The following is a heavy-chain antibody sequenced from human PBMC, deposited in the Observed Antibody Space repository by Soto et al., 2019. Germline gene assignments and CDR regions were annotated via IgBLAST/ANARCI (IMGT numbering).Heavy chain of an antibody. Sequence: EVQPVQSGGGLVQPGRTLRLSCEASGFTFDDYAMHWVRQAPGKGLEWVSGISWNGDTMVYADSVRGRFTISRDTSKNVLYLEMTSLRREDTGMYYCAKDSGRYDFYALAVWGQGTTVSVSS. CDR2: ISWNGDTM. V-gene: IGHV3-9*01. D-gene: IGHD3-3*01. CDR3: AKDSGRYDFYALAV. CDR1: GFTFDDYA. J-gene: IGHJ6*02.